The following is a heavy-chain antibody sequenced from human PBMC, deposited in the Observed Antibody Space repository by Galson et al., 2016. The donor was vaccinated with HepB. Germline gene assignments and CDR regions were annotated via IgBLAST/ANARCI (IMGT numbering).Heavy chain of an antibody. V-gene: IGHV3-48*01. D-gene: IGHD5-18*01. CDR3: AKSVGIQLWLDHAFDI. J-gene: IGHJ3*02. Sequence: SLRLSCADSGSTFNTYGMNWVRQAPGKGLEWVSYISSASSIKYYADSAKGRFTISRDNSKNTLYVQMNSLRAEDTAVYYCAKSVGIQLWLDHAFDIWGQGTMVTVSS. CDR2: ISSASSIK. CDR1: GSTFNTYG.